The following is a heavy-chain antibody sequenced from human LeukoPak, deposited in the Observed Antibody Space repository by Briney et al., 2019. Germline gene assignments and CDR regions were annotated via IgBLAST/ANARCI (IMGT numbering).Heavy chain of an antibody. CDR2: IIPIFGTA. Sequence: SVKVSCKASGGTFSSYAISWVRQAPGQGLEWMGRIIPIFGTANYAQRFQGRVTITTDESTSTAYMELSSLRSEDTAVYYCAREGDYYDSSGLLDYWGQGTLVTVSS. V-gene: IGHV1-69*05. CDR3: AREGDYYDSSGLLDY. CDR1: GGTFSSYA. J-gene: IGHJ4*02. D-gene: IGHD3-22*01.